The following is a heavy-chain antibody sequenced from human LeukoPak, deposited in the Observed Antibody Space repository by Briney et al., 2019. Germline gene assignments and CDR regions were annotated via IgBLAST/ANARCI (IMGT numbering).Heavy chain of an antibody. J-gene: IGHJ6*02. Sequence: GGSLRLSCAASGFTFNTYTMNWVRQAPGKGLEWVSYISGSSGIIDYADSVKGRFTISRDNAKNSLYLQMSSLRVEDTAVYYCAKDTAMAYYYGIEVWGQGTTVTVS. V-gene: IGHV3-48*04. D-gene: IGHD5-18*01. CDR1: GFTFNTYT. CDR3: AKDTAMAYYYGIEV. CDR2: ISGSSGII.